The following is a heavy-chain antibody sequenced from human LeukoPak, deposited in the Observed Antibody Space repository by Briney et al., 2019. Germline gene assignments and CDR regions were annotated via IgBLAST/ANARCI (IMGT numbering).Heavy chain of an antibody. D-gene: IGHD3-10*01. Sequence: PGGSLRLSCAASGFTLSNYVMSWVRQAPGMGLEWVSAISGSGGSTYYVDSVKGRFTISRDNPKHTLYLQMNSLRAEDTAVYYCAKDSKSRTYYYGSGGDFFFDYWGQGTLVTVSS. CDR1: GFTLSNYV. J-gene: IGHJ4*02. V-gene: IGHV3-23*01. CDR2: ISGSGGST. CDR3: AKDSKSRTYYYGSGGDFFFDY.